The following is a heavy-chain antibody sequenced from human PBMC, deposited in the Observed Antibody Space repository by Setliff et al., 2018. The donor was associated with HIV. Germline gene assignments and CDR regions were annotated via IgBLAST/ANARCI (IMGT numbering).Heavy chain of an antibody. CDR3: ARGVRGVVNGMDV. D-gene: IGHD3-10*01. CDR1: GFSFSSYW. J-gene: IGHJ6*02. V-gene: IGHV3-74*01. Sequence: GASLRLSCAASGFSFSSYWMHWVRQAPGKGLVWVSRINTDGSSTSYADSVKGRFTISRDNAKNTLYLQMNSLRAEDTAVYYCARGVRGVVNGMDVWGQGTTVTVSS. CDR2: INTDGSST.